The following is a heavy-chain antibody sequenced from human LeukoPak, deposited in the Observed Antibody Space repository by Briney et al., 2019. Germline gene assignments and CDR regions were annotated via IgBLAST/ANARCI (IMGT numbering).Heavy chain of an antibody. J-gene: IGHJ4*02. CDR3: AREDTVAYFDY. V-gene: IGHV3-21*01. D-gene: IGHD4-23*01. Sequence: SVTGRFTISRDNAKNSLYLQMNSLRAEDTAVYYCAREDTVAYFDYWGQGTLVTVSS.